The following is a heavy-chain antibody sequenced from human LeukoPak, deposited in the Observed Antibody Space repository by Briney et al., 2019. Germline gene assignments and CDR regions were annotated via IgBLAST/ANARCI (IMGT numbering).Heavy chain of an antibody. V-gene: IGHV3-53*01. CDR2: IYSGGST. CDR3: ARYRGGSYYAFDY. J-gene: IGHJ4*02. D-gene: IGHD1-26*01. Sequence: PGGSLRLSCAASGFTVSSNYMSWVRQAPGKGLEWVSVIYSGGSTYYADSVKGRFTISRDNAENSLYLQMNSLRAEDRAVYYCARYRGGSYYAFDYWGQGTLVTVSS. CDR1: GFTVSSNY.